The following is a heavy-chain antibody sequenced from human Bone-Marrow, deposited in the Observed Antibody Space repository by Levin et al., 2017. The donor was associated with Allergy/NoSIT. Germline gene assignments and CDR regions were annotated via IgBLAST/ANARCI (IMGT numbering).Heavy chain of an antibody. CDR3: AHIQHYSGPGAEYYFDL. CDR1: GFSLSSNGGG. V-gene: IGHV2-5*02. CDR2: IYWDHDT. D-gene: IGHD3-10*01. Sequence: SGPTLVKPTQTLTLICTVSGFSLSSNGGGVGWIRQPPGKAMEWLALIYWDHDTRYSPSMKTRLTVTMDTSKDQVVLAMTHMDPVDTATYYCAHIQHYSGPGAEYYFDLWGLGTLVTVSS. J-gene: IGHJ4*02.